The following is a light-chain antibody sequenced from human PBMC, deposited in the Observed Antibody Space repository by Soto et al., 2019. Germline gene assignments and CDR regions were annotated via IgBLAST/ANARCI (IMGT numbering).Light chain of an antibody. J-gene: IGKJ1*01. V-gene: IGKV3-20*01. Sequence: EIVLTQSPGTLSLSPGARAPLSCRASQSVSSSYLAWYQQKPGQAPRLLIYGASSRATGIPDRFSGSGSGTDFTLTISRLEPEDFAVYYCQHSWTFGQGTKVDIK. CDR2: GAS. CDR1: QSVSSSY. CDR3: QHSWT.